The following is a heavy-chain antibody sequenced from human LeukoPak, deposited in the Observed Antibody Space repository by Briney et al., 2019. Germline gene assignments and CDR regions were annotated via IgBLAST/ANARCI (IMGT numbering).Heavy chain of an antibody. J-gene: IGHJ3*01. V-gene: IGHV1-2*02. CDR3: ARDSIEAPGLVFDF. CDR1: GYTFTGYY. Sequence: GASVKVSCKASGYTFTGYYMHWRRQAPGQGLEWMGWINLNSGDTRYAQRFQGRLTVTRDTSISTAYMDLNGLRSDDTAVYYCARDSIEAPGLVFDFWGQGTMVTISS. D-gene: IGHD6-13*01. CDR2: INLNSGDT.